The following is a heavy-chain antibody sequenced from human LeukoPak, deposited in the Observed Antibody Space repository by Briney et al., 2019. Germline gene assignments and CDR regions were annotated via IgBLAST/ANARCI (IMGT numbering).Heavy chain of an antibody. CDR3: ARDRGYTSGPYYFDH. V-gene: IGHV3-7*01. CDR2: IKEDGSEK. D-gene: IGHD6-19*01. CDR1: GFTFSRYW. J-gene: IGHJ4*02. Sequence: GGSLRLSCAASGFTFSRYWMSWGRQDPGKGLECVANIKEDGSEKYYVASVKGRFTISRDNAKNSLYLQMNSLRAEDTAVYYCARDRGYTSGPYYFDHWGQGTLVTVSS.